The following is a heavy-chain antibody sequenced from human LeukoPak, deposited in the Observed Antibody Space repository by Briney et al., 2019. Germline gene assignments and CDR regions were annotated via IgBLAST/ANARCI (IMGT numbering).Heavy chain of an antibody. V-gene: IGHV1-69*01. D-gene: IGHD1-26*01. Sequence: ASVKVSCKASGGTFSSYAISWVRQAPGQGLEWMGGIIPIFGTANYAQKFQGRVTITADESTSTAYMELSSLRSEDTAVYYCASTRRGGSYSRFDYGGQGTLVTVSS. CDR2: IIPIFGTA. J-gene: IGHJ4*02. CDR1: GGTFSSYA. CDR3: ASTRRGGSYSRFDY.